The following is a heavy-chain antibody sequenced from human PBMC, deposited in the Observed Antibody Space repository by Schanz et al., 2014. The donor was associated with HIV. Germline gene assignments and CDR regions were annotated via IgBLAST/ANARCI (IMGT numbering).Heavy chain of an antibody. J-gene: IGHJ4*02. CDR2: IWHDGSNK. V-gene: IGHV3-33*01. CDR3: ARAPSDFWMAYFDY. D-gene: IGHD3-3*01. CDR1: GFTFSRYG. Sequence: QVQLVESGGGVVQPGRSLRLSCAASGFTFSRYGMHWVRQAPGKGRGWAAVIWHDGSNKYYADSVKGRFTTSRDNSKNTLYLQMNSLRAEDTAVYYCARAPSDFWMAYFDYWGQGTLVTVSS.